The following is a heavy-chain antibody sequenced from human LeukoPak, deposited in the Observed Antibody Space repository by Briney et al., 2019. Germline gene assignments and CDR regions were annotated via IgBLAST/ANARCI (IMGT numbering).Heavy chain of an antibody. V-gene: IGHV3-48*03. CDR2: ISSSGSAV. J-gene: IGHJ5*02. D-gene: IGHD6-19*01. CDR1: GFTFRNYE. Sequence: GGSLRLSCAASGFTFRNYEMNWVRQAPEKGLVWVSYISSSGSAVYYADSVKGRFTISRDNAKNSLYLQMNSLRAEDTALYYCARGPSVGSGWSPDLWGQGTLVTVSS. CDR3: ARGPSVGSGWSPDL.